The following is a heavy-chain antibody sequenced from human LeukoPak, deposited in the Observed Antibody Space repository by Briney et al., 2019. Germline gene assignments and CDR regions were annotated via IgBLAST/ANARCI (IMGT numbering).Heavy chain of an antibody. CDR2: IYYSGST. Sequence: SETLSLTCTVSGGSISSYYWSWIRQPPGKGLEWIGYIYYSGSTNHNPSLKSRVTISVDTSKNQFSLKLSSVTAADTAVYYCARLVAGTYMDVWGQGTTVTVSS. J-gene: IGHJ6*02. V-gene: IGHV4-59*08. CDR3: ARLVAGTYMDV. D-gene: IGHD6-19*01. CDR1: GGSISSYY.